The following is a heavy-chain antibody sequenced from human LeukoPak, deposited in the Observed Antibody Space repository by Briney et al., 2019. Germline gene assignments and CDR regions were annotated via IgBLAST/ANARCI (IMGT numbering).Heavy chain of an antibody. V-gene: IGHV3-30*01. D-gene: IGHD3-3*01. CDR1: GFTFSSYA. J-gene: IGHJ6*03. CDR2: ISYDGSNK. CDR3: ARDHYDFWSGYYLRFYYYYYMDV. Sequence: GGSLRLSCAASGFTFSSYAMHWIRQAPGKGLEWVAVISYDGSNKYYADSVKGRFTISRDNSKNTLYLQMNSLRAEGTAVYYCARDHYDFWSGYYLRFYYYYYMDVWGKGTTVTVSS.